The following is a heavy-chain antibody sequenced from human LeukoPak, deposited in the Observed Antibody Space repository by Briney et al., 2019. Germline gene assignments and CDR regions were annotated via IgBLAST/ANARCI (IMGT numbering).Heavy chain of an antibody. V-gene: IGHV3-23*01. CDR3: ARDPALSGYFDY. CDR2: ISSSGGSA. J-gene: IGHJ4*02. Sequence: PGGSLRLSCAASEFTFSNYAMSWVRQAPGKGLEWVSTISSSGGSAYYADSLRGRFTISRDNSKNTLYLQMNSLRAEDSAVYYCARDPALSGYFDYRGQGTLVTVSS. CDR1: EFTFSNYA. D-gene: IGHD3-16*02.